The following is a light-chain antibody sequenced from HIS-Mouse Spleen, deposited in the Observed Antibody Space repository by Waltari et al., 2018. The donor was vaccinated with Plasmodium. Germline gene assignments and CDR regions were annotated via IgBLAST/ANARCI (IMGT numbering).Light chain of an antibody. CDR3: YSTDISGNHRV. CDR2: EDS. CDR1: ALPKKY. V-gene: IGLV3-10*01. J-gene: IGLJ3*02. Sequence: SYELTQPPSVSVSPGQTARITCSGDALPKKYAYWYQQKSGQAPVLVIDEDSKRPSGIPERFSGSSSGTMATFTISGAQVEDEADYYCYSTDISGNHRVFGGGTKLTVL.